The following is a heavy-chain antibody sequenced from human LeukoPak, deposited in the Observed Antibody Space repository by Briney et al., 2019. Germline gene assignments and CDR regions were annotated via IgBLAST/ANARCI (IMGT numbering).Heavy chain of an antibody. Sequence: GGSLRLSCAASGFTFSSYAMSWVRQAPGKGPEWVSTISGGGGNTYYADSVKGRFTISRDNSKNTLYLQMNSLRAEDTAVYYCAKDRYSSSSGYYFDYWGQGTLVTVSS. CDR2: ISGGGGNT. CDR3: AKDRYSSSSGYYFDY. CDR1: GFTFSSYA. D-gene: IGHD6-6*01. J-gene: IGHJ4*02. V-gene: IGHV3-23*01.